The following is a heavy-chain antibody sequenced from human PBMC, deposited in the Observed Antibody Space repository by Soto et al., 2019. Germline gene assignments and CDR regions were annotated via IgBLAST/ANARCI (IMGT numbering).Heavy chain of an antibody. CDR2: INHSGST. CDR1: GDSVSSGC. D-gene: IGHD1-1*01. V-gene: IGHV4-34*01. Sequence: SETLSLTCNVSGDSVSSGCWSWIRQPPGKGLEWIGEINHSGSTNYNPSLKSRVTISVDTSKNQFSLKLSSVTAADTAVYYCARSRTGFDYWGQGTLVTVSS. J-gene: IGHJ4*02. CDR3: ARSRTGFDY.